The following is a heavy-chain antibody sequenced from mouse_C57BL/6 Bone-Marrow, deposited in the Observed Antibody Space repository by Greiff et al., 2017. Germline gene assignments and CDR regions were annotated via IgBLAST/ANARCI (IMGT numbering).Heavy chain of an antibody. CDR2: INPSHGGT. CDR3: ARKADYYCSSSWCAY. J-gene: IGHJ3*01. D-gene: IGHD1-1*01. V-gene: IGHV1-53*01. Sequence: VQLQQPGTELVKPGASVKLSCKASGYTFTSYWMHWVKQRPGQGLEWIGHINPSHGGTNYNEKFKSKATLTVDKSSSTAYMQLCSLASEDSAVYYCARKADYYCSSSWCAYWGQGTLVTVSA. CDR1: GYTFTSYW.